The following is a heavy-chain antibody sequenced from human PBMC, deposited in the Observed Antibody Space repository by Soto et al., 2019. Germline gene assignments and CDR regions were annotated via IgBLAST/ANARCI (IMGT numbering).Heavy chain of an antibody. CDR1: GFTFSSYS. V-gene: IGHV3-21*01. CDR2: ISSSSSYI. Sequence: EVQLVESGGGLVKPGGSLRLSCAASGFTFSSYSMNWVRQAPGKGLEWVSSISSSSSYIYYADSVKGRITISRDNAKNSRNLQMNSLRANDTAVYYCARDSSSAGREGWFDPWGQGTLVTVSS. J-gene: IGHJ5*02. D-gene: IGHD6-6*01. CDR3: ARDSSSAGREGWFDP.